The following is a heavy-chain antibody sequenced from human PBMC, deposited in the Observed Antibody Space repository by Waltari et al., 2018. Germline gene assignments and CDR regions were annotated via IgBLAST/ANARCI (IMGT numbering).Heavy chain of an antibody. CDR1: GGSFSGYY. CDR3: ARGIVGSYYVRGVCAFDI. V-gene: IGHV4-34*01. J-gene: IGHJ3*02. Sequence: QVQLQQWGAGLLTPSETLSLTCAVYGGSFSGYYWSWIRQPPGKGLEWIGEINHSGSTNYNPSLKSRVTISVDTSKNQFSLKLSSVTAADTAVYYCARGIVGSYYVRGVCAFDIWGQGTMVTVSS. CDR2: INHSGST. D-gene: IGHD1-26*01.